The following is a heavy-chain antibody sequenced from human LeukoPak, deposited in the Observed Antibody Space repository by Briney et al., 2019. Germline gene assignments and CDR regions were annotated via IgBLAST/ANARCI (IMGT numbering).Heavy chain of an antibody. Sequence: SSETLSLTCAVYGGSFSDYYWSWIRQPPGKGLEWIGEINHSGNTIYNPSLKSRVTISVDTSKNQFSLKLSSVTAADTAVYYCARGIAAAGNPKYYYYGMDVWGRGPRSPSP. CDR2: INHSGNT. CDR3: ARGIAAAGNPKYYYYGMDV. V-gene: IGHV4-34*01. CDR1: GGSFSDYY. J-gene: IGHJ6*02. D-gene: IGHD6-13*01.